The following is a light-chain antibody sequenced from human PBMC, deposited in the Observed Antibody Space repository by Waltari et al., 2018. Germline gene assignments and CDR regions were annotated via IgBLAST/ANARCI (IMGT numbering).Light chain of an antibody. CDR3: CSYAGSSTFWV. CDR2: EGS. V-gene: IGLV2-23*03. J-gene: IGLJ3*02. CDR1: SSDVGSYNL. Sequence: QSALTQPASVSGSPGQSITISCTGTSSDVGSYNLVSWYQQHPGKAPKLMIYEGSKRPSGVFNRFSGSKSGNTASLTISGLQAEDEADYYCCSYAGSSTFWVFGGGTKLTVL.